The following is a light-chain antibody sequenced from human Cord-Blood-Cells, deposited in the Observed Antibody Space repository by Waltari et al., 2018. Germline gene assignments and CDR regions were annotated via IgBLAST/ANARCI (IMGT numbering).Light chain of an antibody. Sequence: DIVLTQSPGTLYLSPGERATLSCRARQSVRSSYLAWYQQKTGQAPRLPIYGASSRATGIPDRFSGSGSGTDFTLTISRLEPEDFAVYYCQQYGSLYTFGQGTKLEIK. J-gene: IGKJ2*01. CDR1: QSVRSSY. V-gene: IGKV3-20*01. CDR3: QQYGSLYT. CDR2: GAS.